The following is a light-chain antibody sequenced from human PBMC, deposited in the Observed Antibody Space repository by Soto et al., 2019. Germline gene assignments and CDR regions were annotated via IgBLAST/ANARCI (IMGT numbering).Light chain of an antibody. J-gene: IGKJ1*01. Sequence: EIVMTHSPATLSVSPWERATLSCRASQSISNKLAWYQQKPGQAPRLLIYDTSIRATGIPARFSGSGSGTDFTLTINRLEPEDFAVYHCQQYGGMWTFGQGTKVDIK. CDR1: QSISNK. CDR2: DTS. CDR3: QQYGGMWT. V-gene: IGKV3-15*01.